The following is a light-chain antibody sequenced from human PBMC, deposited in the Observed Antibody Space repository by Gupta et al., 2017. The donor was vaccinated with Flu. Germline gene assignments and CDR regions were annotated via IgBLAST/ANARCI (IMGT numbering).Light chain of an antibody. J-gene: IGKJ2*03. CDR2: AAS. V-gene: IGKV1-39*01. Sequence: DIQMTQSPSSLSASVGDRVIITCRASQSISTYLNWYQQKPGKAPKLLIYAASTLQGGVPSRFSGSGSGTDFSLTISRLQPEDFATYFCQQSDNTPYSFGQGTKLEIK. CDR3: QQSDNTPYS. CDR1: QSISTY.